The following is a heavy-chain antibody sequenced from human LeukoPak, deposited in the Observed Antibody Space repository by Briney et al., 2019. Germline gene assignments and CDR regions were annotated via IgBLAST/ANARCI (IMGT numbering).Heavy chain of an antibody. Sequence: GGSLRLSCAASGFTFSSYSMNWVRQAPGKGLEWVSSISSSSSYIYYADSVKGRFTISRDNAKNSLYLQMNSLRAEDTAVYYCARDGSGYSDPVDYWGQGTLVTVSS. D-gene: IGHD3-22*01. CDR3: ARDGSGYSDPVDY. CDR2: ISSSSSYI. J-gene: IGHJ4*02. V-gene: IGHV3-21*01. CDR1: GFTFSSYS.